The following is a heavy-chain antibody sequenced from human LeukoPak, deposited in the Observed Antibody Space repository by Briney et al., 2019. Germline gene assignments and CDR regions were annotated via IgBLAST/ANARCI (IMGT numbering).Heavy chain of an antibody. CDR1: GFTFSYYA. J-gene: IGHJ4*02. CDR2: INSDGGST. V-gene: IGHV3-74*01. CDR3: ARRIQGMAPYYFDY. D-gene: IGHD5-24*01. Sequence: GGSLRLSCAASGFTFSYYAMSWVRQAPGKGLVWVSRINSDGGSTSYADSVKGRFTISRDNAKNTLYLQMNSLRAEDTAVYYCARRIQGMAPYYFDYWGQGTLVTVSS.